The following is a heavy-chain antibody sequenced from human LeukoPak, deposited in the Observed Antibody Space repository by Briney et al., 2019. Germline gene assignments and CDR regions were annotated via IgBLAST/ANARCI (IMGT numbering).Heavy chain of an antibody. D-gene: IGHD3-22*01. V-gene: IGHV3-23*01. CDR2: IRGNADTT. J-gene: IGHJ4*02. Sequence: QPGGSLRLSCAASGFTFSSYGMSWVRQAPGKGLEWVSAIRGNADTTYYADSVKGRFTIFRDNYNNMLYLQMNSLRVEDTAVYYCAKGHGDASGYYYFDSWGQGTLVTVSS. CDR3: AKGHGDASGYYYFDS. CDR1: GFTFSSYG.